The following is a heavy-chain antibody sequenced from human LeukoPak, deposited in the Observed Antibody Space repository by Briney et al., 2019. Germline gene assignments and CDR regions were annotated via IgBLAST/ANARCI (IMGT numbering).Heavy chain of an antibody. CDR3: ARDPGYYGSGTRGAFDF. V-gene: IGHV4-61*02. J-gene: IGHJ3*01. Sequence: SSETLSLTCAVSGGSISSNSYYWSWIRQPAGKGLEWIGRIYTSGSTNYNPSLQSRVTMSVDTSKNQFSLKLTSVTAADTAVYYCARDPGYYGSGTRGAFDFWGQGTMVTVSS. CDR1: GGSISSNSYY. D-gene: IGHD3-10*01. CDR2: IYTSGST.